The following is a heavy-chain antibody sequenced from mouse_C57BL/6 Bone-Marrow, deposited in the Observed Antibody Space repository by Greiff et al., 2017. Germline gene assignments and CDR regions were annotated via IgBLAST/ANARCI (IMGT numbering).Heavy chain of an antibody. V-gene: IGHV5-4*01. J-gene: IGHJ2*01. CDR3: ARLRGGTYYFDY. D-gene: IGHD4-1*01. CDR1: GFTFSSYA. CDR2: ISDGGSYT. Sequence: VQLKESGGGLVKPGGSLKLSCAASGFTFSSYAMSWVRQTPEKRLEWVATISDGGSYTYYPDNVKGRFTISRDNAKNNLYLQMSHLKSEDTAMYYCARLRGGTYYFDYWGQGTTLTVSS.